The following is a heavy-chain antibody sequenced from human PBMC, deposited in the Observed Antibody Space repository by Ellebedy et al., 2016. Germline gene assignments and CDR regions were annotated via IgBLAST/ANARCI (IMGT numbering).Heavy chain of an antibody. CDR3: ARRGGLDYGSFDP. Sequence: GESLKISXKGSGYSFTNYWIGWVRQKPGKGLEWMGIIFPGDSDTRYNPSFQGHVTISADNSINTAHLQWSSLKASDTAMYYCARRGGLDYGSFDPWGQGTLVTVSS. D-gene: IGHD4-17*01. J-gene: IGHJ5*02. CDR1: GYSFTNYW. CDR2: IFPGDSDT. V-gene: IGHV5-51*01.